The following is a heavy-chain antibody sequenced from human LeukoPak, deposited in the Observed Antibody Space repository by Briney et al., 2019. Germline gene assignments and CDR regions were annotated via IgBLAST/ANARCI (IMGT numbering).Heavy chain of an antibody. Sequence: RGSLRLSCAASGFTFSTYWMSWVRQAPGKGREWVAKIKQDVSEKNYVDSVKGRFTISRDNAKNSLYLQMNSLRAEDTAVYYCARGDRYGSGSAEFYFDYWGQGTLVTVSS. CDR2: IKQDVSEK. J-gene: IGHJ4*02. CDR3: ARGDRYGSGSAEFYFDY. V-gene: IGHV3-7*05. CDR1: GFTFSTYW. D-gene: IGHD3-10*01.